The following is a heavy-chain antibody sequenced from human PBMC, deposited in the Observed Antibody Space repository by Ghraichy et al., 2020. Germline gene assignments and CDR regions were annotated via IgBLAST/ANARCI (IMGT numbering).Heavy chain of an antibody. D-gene: IGHD3-3*01. J-gene: IGHJ4*02. CDR2: IYYSGST. CDR1: GGSISSYY. CDR3: ARTVIGHDFWSGPYFDY. Sequence: SETLSLTCTVSGGSISSYYWSWIRQPPGKGLEWIGYIYYSGSTNYNPSFKSRVTISVDTSKNQFSLKLSSVTATDTAVYYCARTVIGHDFWSGPYFDYWGQGTLVTVSS. V-gene: IGHV4-59*01.